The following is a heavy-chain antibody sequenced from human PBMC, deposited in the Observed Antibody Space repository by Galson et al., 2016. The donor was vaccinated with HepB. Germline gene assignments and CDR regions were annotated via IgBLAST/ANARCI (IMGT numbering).Heavy chain of an antibody. CDR1: GCSLSENYW. V-gene: IGHV4-28*01. Sequence: ETLSQIGAVSGCSLSENYWWGWIRQPPGRGLEWIGSIHHRGGTFYTPSHKSRVTMAVDTSKNPFSLKLSSVTAVDTAMYHCTRRSTYGDYDYWSQGIQVTVTS. CDR2: IHHRGGT. J-gene: IGHJ4*02. D-gene: IGHD4-17*01. CDR3: TRRSTYGDYDY.